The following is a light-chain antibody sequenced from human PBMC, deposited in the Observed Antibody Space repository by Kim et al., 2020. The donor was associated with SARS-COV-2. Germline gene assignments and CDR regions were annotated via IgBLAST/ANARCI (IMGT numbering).Light chain of an antibody. V-gene: IGLV1-44*01. CDR3: AAWDDSLNGWV. J-gene: IGLJ3*02. CDR2: NNN. Sequence: QSVLTQPPSASGTPGQRVTISCSGSSSNIGSNTVNWYHQLPGTAPRHLIYNNNQRPSGVPDRFSGSKSGTSASLAISGLQSEDEGDCYCAAWDDSLNGWVFGRGTQLTVL. CDR1: SSNIGSNT.